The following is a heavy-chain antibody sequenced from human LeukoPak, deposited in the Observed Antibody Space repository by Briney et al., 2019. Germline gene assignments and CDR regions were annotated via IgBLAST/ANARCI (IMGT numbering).Heavy chain of an antibody. J-gene: IGHJ6*03. CDR2: IYTSGST. CDR1: GGSLSSYY. Sequence: SETLSLTCSVSGGSLSSYYWSWIRQPAGKGLEWIGRIYTSGSTNYNPSLKSRVTISVDTSKNQFSLKLSSVTAADTAVYYCARGPDPYCTNGVCYTKGYYYYYMDVWGKGTTVTVSS. CDR3: ARGPDPYCTNGVCYTKGYYYYYMDV. V-gene: IGHV4-4*07. D-gene: IGHD2-8*01.